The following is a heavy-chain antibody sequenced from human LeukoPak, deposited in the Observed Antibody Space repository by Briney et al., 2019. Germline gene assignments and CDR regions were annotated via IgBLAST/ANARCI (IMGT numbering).Heavy chain of an antibody. V-gene: IGHV3-7*01. J-gene: IGHJ4*02. Sequence: GGSLRLSCAASGFTFSSYWMSWVRQAPGKGLEWVANIKQDGSEKYYVDSVKGRFTISRDNAKNSLYLQMNSLRAEDTAVYYCARGIDIVVVVAVYDYWGQGTLVTVSS. CDR2: IKQDGSEK. CDR1: GFTFSSYW. D-gene: IGHD2-15*01. CDR3: ARGIDIVVVVAVYDY.